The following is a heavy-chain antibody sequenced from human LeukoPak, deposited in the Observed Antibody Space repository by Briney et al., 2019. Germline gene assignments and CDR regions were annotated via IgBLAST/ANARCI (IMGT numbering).Heavy chain of an antibody. J-gene: IGHJ5*02. D-gene: IGHD5-12*01. CDR1: GGSFSGYY. CDR3: ARGSNGYDLSA. CDR2: INHSGST. Sequence: SETLSLTCAVYGGSFSGYYWSWICQPPGKGLEWIGEINHSGSTNYNPSLKSRVTISVDTSKNQFSLKLSSVTAADTAVYYCARGSNGYDLSAWGQGTLVTVSS. V-gene: IGHV4-34*01.